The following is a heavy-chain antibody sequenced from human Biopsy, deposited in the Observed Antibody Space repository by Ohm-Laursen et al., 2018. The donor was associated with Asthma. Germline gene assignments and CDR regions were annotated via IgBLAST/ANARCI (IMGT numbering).Heavy chain of an antibody. CDR2: ISYDGSNK. D-gene: IGHD3-3*01. CDR3: AKDTEGRYDFWSGLSYNYYGMDV. J-gene: IGHJ6*02. V-gene: IGHV3-30*18. CDR1: GFTFSSYG. Sequence: SLRLSCAASGFTFSSYGMYWVRQAPGKGLEWVAVISYDGSNKYYADSVKGRFTISRDNSKNTLYLQMNSLRAEDKAVYYCAKDTEGRYDFWSGLSYNYYGMDVWGQGTTVTVS.